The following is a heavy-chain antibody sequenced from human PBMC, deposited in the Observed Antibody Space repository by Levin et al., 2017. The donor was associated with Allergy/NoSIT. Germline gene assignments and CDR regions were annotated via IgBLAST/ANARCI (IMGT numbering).Heavy chain of an antibody. CDR3: ARPGALSSGWQLEDY. CDR1: GFTFSSYS. CDR2: ISSSSSYI. V-gene: IGHV3-21*01. Sequence: GGSLRLSCAASGFTFSSYSMNWVRQAPGKGLEWVSSISSSSSYIYYADSVKGRFTISRDNAKNSLYLQMNSLRAEDTAVYYCARPGALSSGWQLEDYWGQGTLVTVSS. D-gene: IGHD6-19*01. J-gene: IGHJ4*02.